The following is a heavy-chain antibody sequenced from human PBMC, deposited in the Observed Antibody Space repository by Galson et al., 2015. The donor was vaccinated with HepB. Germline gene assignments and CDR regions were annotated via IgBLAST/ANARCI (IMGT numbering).Heavy chain of an antibody. Sequence: SVKVSCKASGYTFTSYGISWARQAPGQGLEWMGWISAYNGNTNYAQKLQGRVTMTTDTSTSTAYMELRSLKSDDTAVYYCARDRFTRYCSGGSCYSGPIFKSNYYYYGMDVWGQGTTVTVSS. D-gene: IGHD2-15*01. CDR2: ISAYNGNT. V-gene: IGHV1-18*04. J-gene: IGHJ6*02. CDR3: ARDRFTRYCSGGSCYSGPIFKSNYYYYGMDV. CDR1: GYTFTSYG.